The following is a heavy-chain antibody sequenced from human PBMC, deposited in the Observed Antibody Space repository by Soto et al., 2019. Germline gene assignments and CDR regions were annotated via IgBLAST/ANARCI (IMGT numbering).Heavy chain of an antibody. V-gene: IGHV4-39*01. Sequence: QLQLQESGPGLVKPSETLSLTCTVSGGSISSSSYYWGWIRQPPGKGLEWIGSIYYSGSTYYNPSLKRRVTISVDTSKNQFSLKLSSVTAADTAVYYCARLGSYDSSGYRDDYWGQGTLVTVFS. CDR2: IYYSGST. CDR1: GGSISSSSYY. D-gene: IGHD3-22*01. J-gene: IGHJ4*02. CDR3: ARLGSYDSSGYRDDY.